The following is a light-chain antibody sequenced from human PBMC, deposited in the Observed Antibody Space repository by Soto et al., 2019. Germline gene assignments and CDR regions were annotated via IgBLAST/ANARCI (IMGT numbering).Light chain of an antibody. J-gene: IGKJ1*01. Sequence: DIQMTQSPSSLSASVGDRVTITCRASQGIGNYLAWYQQKPGKDPKNLIYEASTLQSGVPSRFSGSGSGTDFTLTISSLQPEDVATYYCQKYYTAPETFGQGTKVEIK. CDR3: QKYYTAPET. V-gene: IGKV1-27*01. CDR2: EAS. CDR1: QGIGNY.